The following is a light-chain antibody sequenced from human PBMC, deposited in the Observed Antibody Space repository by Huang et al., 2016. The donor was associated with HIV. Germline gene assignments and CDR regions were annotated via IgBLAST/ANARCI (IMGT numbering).Light chain of an antibody. CDR3: QQYNDWPPWYT. CDR1: RSVGNN. CDR2: GAS. V-gene: IGKV3-15*01. J-gene: IGKJ2*01. Sequence: IVMTQSPATLSVSPGERVTISCRASRSVGNNLAWYQQKVGQPPRLLIYGASTRATGIAARFSGSGSGTDFTLTISSLQSEDFAVYYCQQYNDWPPWYTFGQGTKLEIK.